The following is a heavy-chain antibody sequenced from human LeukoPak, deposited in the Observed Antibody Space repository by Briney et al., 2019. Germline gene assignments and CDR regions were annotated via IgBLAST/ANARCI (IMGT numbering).Heavy chain of an antibody. J-gene: IGHJ4*02. CDR2: ISSKGITE. D-gene: IGHD2-2*01. CDR1: GFTLGSYE. V-gene: IGHV3-48*03. Sequence: GGSLRLSCVASGFTLGSYEMNWVRQAPGKGLEWVSHISSKGITENYADSVRGRFTMSRDNAKNSLYLQMNSLRAEDTAVYYCARDQRYCSSSSCPWEPFDYWGQGTLVTVSS. CDR3: ARDQRYCSSSSCPWEPFDY.